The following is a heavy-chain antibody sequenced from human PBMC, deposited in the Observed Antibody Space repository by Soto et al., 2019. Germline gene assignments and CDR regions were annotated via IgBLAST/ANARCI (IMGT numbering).Heavy chain of an antibody. D-gene: IGHD2-15*01. Sequence: GWSLRLSCAASGFTFSRYGMHWVRQAPGKGLEWVALIWNDGIRKVYVDSVKGRFTISRDNSRSTLFLHMNSPRSEDTAVYYCAIVRVVDSPLDHWGQGTLVTVSS. CDR3: AIVRVVDSPLDH. CDR1: GFTFSRYG. J-gene: IGHJ4*02. V-gene: IGHV3-30*02. CDR2: IWNDGIRK.